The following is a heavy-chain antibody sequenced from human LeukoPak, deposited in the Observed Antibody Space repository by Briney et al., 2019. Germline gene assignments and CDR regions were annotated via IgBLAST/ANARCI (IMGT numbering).Heavy chain of an antibody. CDR2: IYYNGIS. V-gene: IGHV4-59*08. Sequence: PSETLSLTCTVSGGSISGYYWSWIRQPPGKGLEWIAYIYYNGISNYNPSLKSRVIISVDSSKNQFSLKLSSVTAADTAVYYCARHQSGYNSVAPFDYWGQGTLVTVSS. CDR1: GGSISGYY. CDR3: ARHQSGYNSVAPFDY. J-gene: IGHJ4*02. D-gene: IGHD5-24*01.